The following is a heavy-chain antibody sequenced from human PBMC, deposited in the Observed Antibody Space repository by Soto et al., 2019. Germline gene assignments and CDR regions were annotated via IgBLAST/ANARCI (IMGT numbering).Heavy chain of an antibody. CDR3: ASPYGDYGY. CDR1: GFTFSSYA. CDR2: ISYDGGNK. D-gene: IGHD4-17*01. J-gene: IGHJ4*02. V-gene: IGHV3-30-3*01. Sequence: GGSLRLSCAASGFTFSSYAMHWVRQAPGKGLEWVAVISYDGGNKYYADSVKGRFTISRDNSKNTLYLQMNSLRAEDTAVYYCASPYGDYGYWGQGTLVTVSS.